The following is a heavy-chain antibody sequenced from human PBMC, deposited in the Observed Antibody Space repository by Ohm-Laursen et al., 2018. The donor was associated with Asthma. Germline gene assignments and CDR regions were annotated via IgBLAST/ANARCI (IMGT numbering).Heavy chain of an antibody. J-gene: IGHJ4*02. CDR3: ARAMTGTNDY. CDR1: GYTFSDYY. CDR2: INPKTGGT. D-gene: IGHD1-7*01. Sequence: GASVKVSCKTSGYTFSDYYIHWVRQAPGQGLEWMGRINPKTGGTDYAQKFQGRVTVTRDTSISTASMELSRLIPDDTAMYFCARAMTGTNDYWGQGTLVTVSS. V-gene: IGHV1-2*06.